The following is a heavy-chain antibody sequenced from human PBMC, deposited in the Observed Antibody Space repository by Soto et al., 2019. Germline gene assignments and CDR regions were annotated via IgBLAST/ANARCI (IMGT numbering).Heavy chain of an antibody. CDR1: GYSFAAYG. CDR2: IYPGDSDT. J-gene: IGHJ3*02. Sequence: GESLKISCKGSGYSFAAYGIGWVRQMPGKGLEWMGIIYPGDSDTTYSPSFQGQVTISADKSINTAYLQWSSLKASDTAMYYCARVGMTDAFDIWGQGTMVTVSS. CDR3: ARVGMTDAFDI. V-gene: IGHV5-51*01.